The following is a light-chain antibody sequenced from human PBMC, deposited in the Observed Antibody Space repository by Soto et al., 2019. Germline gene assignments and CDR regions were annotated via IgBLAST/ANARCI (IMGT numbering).Light chain of an antibody. V-gene: IGLV2-8*01. CDR3: YSYGGSYNWV. J-gene: IGLJ3*02. Sequence: QSVLTQPPSASGSPGQSVTISCTGTSSDVGAYNYVSWYQQHPGKAPKLMLYEVSKRPSGVPDRFSGSKSGNTASLTVSGLQAEDEADYYCYSYGGSYNWVSGGGTKLTVL. CDR1: SSDVGAYNY. CDR2: EVS.